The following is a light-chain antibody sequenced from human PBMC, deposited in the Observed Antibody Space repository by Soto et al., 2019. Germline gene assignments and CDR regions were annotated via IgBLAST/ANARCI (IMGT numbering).Light chain of an antibody. J-gene: IGKJ2*01. Sequence: DIQMTQSPSTLSSSVGDRVTITCRASQSISSWLAWYQQKPGKAPKLLIYKVSSLESGVPSRFSGSGSGTEITLTISILQPDDYETASCQQHQSYWEYTFGPGTKLEIK. CDR2: KVS. V-gene: IGKV1-5*03. CDR1: QSISSW. CDR3: QQHQSYWEYT.